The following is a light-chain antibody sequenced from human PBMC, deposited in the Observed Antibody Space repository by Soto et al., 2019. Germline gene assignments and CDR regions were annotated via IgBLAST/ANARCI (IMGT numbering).Light chain of an antibody. CDR3: GAWDESLNGYV. J-gene: IGLJ1*01. Sequence: QSVLAQPASVSGSPGQSITISCTGTSGDVGGHNYVSWYQQHPGKAPKLIIYGVTNRPSGVSNRFSGSKSGNTASLTISGLQAEDEADYYCGAWDESLNGYVFGTGTKVTVL. CDR2: GVT. V-gene: IGLV2-14*01. CDR1: SGDVGGHNY.